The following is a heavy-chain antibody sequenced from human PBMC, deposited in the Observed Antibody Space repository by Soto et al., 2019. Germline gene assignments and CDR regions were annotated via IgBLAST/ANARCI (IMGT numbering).Heavy chain of an antibody. Sequence: EVQLVESGGGLVQPGGSLRLSCAASGFTFSSYAMHWVRQAPGKGLDYVSAISSNGGSTYYANSVKGRFTISRDSSKNTLYLQMGSLSAEDMAVYYCARDPSGSYSFGDYWGQGTLVTVSS. CDR2: ISSNGGST. V-gene: IGHV3-64*01. D-gene: IGHD1-26*01. CDR3: ARDPSGSYSFGDY. J-gene: IGHJ4*02. CDR1: GFTFSSYA.